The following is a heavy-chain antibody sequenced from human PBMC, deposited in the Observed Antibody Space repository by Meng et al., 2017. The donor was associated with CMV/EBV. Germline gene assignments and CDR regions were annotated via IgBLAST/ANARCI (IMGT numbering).Heavy chain of an antibody. V-gene: IGHV4-34*01. D-gene: IGHD2-15*01. CDR3: ASSLTYPDY. CDR1: GGSLRGYY. CDR2: INHSGST. J-gene: IGHJ4*02. Sequence: HLSPSRAGLLNHSATRSLAVAVAGGSLRGYYWTWTRPPTGKGLEWIGEINHSGSTNYNTSLKSRVTISVDTYKNQFSLKLSSVTAADTAVYYCASSLTYPDYCGQRTLVTVSS.